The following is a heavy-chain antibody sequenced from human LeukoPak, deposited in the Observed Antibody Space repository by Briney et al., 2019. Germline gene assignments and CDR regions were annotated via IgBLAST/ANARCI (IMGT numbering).Heavy chain of an antibody. CDR1: GVSISSSNSY. D-gene: IGHD2-21*01. V-gene: IGHV4-39*02. Sequence: SETLSLTCTVSGVSISSSNSYWGWIRQPPGKGLEWIGSIYYSGNTYYNASLKSQVSISIDTSKNHFSLNLRSMQASDTAVYYCARAFCVGECFVLHIFFDSWGQGTLVTVSS. CDR2: IYYSGNT. J-gene: IGHJ4*02. CDR3: ARAFCVGECFVLHIFFDS.